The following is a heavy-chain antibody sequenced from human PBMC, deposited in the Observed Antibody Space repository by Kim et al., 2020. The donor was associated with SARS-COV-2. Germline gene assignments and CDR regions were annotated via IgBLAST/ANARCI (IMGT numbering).Heavy chain of an antibody. Sequence: SVKSRFTIPSDNAKNPLYFQMNSLRAEDTAVYYCTKDVDYGGNSGAFDIWGQGTMVTVSS. J-gene: IGHJ3*02. CDR3: TKDVDYGGNSGAFDI. D-gene: IGHD4-17*01. V-gene: IGHV3-23*01.